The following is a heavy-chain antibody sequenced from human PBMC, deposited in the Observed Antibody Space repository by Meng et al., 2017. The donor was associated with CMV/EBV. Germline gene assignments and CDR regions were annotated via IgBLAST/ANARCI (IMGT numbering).Heavy chain of an antibody. CDR3: ARVDYDFWSGYFDY. Sequence: CAASGFTVSRNYMSWVRQAPGKGLEWVSVIYSGGSTYYADSVKGRFTISRDNSKNTLYLQMNSLRAEDTAVYYCARVDYDFWSGYFDYWGQGTLVTVSS. V-gene: IGHV3-53*01. CDR2: IYSGGST. J-gene: IGHJ4*02. D-gene: IGHD3-3*01. CDR1: GFTVSRNY.